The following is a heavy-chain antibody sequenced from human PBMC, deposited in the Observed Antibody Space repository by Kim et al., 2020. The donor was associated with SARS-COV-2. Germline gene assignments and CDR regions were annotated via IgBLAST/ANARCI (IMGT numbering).Heavy chain of an antibody. CDR2: T. D-gene: IGHD3-3*02. CDR3: AREFENTFYFDI. J-gene: IGHJ4*02. Sequence: TPDEEKFQGRVTLTRDTSTNTVYMELTSLRREDTAVYYCAREFENTFYFDIWGQGTLVTVSP. V-gene: IGHV1-46*01.